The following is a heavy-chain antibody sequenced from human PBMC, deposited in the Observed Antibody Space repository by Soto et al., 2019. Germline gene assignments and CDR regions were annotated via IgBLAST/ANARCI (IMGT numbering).Heavy chain of an antibody. Sequence: PSETLSLTCAVSGGSISSGGYSWSWIRQPPGKGLGWIGYIYHSGSTYYNPSLKSRVTISVDRSKNQFSLKLSSVTAADTAVYYCARNMVRGAPNWFDPWGQGTLVTV. D-gene: IGHD3-10*01. CDR3: ARNMVRGAPNWFDP. CDR2: IYHSGST. CDR1: GGSISSGGYS. V-gene: IGHV4-30-2*01. J-gene: IGHJ5*02.